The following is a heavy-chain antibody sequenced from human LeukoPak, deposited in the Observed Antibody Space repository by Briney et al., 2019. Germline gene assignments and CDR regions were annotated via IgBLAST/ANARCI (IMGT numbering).Heavy chain of an antibody. V-gene: IGHV3-7*01. CDR3: ARDRSSRGYSSSWSADY. D-gene: IGHD6-13*01. Sequence: GGSLRLSCAASGFTFSSYWMSWVRQAPGKGLEWVANIKQDGSEKYYVDSVKGRFTISRDNAKNSLYLQMNSLRAEDTAVYYCARDRSSRGYSSSWSADYWGQGTLVTVSS. J-gene: IGHJ4*02. CDR2: IKQDGSEK. CDR1: GFTFSSYW.